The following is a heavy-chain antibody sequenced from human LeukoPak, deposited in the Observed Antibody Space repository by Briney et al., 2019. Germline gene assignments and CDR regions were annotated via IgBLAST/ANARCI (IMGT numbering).Heavy chain of an antibody. J-gene: IGHJ6*02. V-gene: IGHV1-69*06. CDR2: NIPIFGSA. CDR3: ARVLVVVPAAIFHYYYGMDV. CDR1: GGPFSSYA. D-gene: IGHD2-2*02. Sequence: GASVKVSCKAFGGPFSSYAISWVRQAPGQGLEWMGGNIPIFGSANYTHKFQDRVTITADKSTSTAYMELSSLRSEDTAVYYCARVLVVVPAAIFHYYYGMDVWGQGTTVTVSS.